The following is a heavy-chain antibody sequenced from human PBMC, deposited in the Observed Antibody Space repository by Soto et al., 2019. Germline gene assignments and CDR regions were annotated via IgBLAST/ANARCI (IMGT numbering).Heavy chain of an antibody. CDR1: GYTFTSHW. J-gene: IGHJ5*02. Sequence: GDSLKISCMGSGYTFTSHWIGWVRQMPGKGLEWMGIIYPGDSDTRYSPSFQGQVTISADKSIRTAYLQWNSLKASDTAMYYCVSVGLVGSNRLNNAGFEPWGPGLRVTGSS. CDR2: IYPGDSDT. V-gene: IGHV5-51*01. CDR3: VSVGLVGSNRLNNAGFEP. D-gene: IGHD2-8*02.